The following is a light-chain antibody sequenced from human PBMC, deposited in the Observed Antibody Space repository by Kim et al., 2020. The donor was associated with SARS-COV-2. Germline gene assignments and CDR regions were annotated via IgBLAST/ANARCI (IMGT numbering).Light chain of an antibody. CDR3: TSYSSSSTLEV. CDR1: SSDVGGYNY. CDR2: DVD. J-gene: IGLJ2*01. Sequence: SITLSCTGTSSDVGGYNYVSWYQQHPGKAPKIMIYDVDNRPSGVSNRFSGSKSGNTASLTISGLQAEDEADYYCTSYSSSSTLEVFGGGTQLTVL. V-gene: IGLV2-14*03.